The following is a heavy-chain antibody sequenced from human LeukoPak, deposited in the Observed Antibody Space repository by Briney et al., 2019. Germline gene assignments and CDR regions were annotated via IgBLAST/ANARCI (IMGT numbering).Heavy chain of an antibody. V-gene: IGHV1-2*02. CDR3: ARDGDIVVVPAAGFDY. D-gene: IGHD2-2*01. CDR1: GYTFTGYY. CDR2: INPNSGGT. J-gene: IGHJ4*02. Sequence: ASVKVSCKASGYTFTGYYMHWVRQAPGQGLEWMGWINPNSGGTNYAQKFQGRVTMTRDTSISTAYMELSRLRSDDTAVYYCARDGDIVVVPAAGFDYWGQGTLVTVSS.